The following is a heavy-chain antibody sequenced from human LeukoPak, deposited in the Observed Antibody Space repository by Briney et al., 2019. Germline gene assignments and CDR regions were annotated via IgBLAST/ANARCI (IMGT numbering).Heavy chain of an antibody. Sequence: SETLSLTCTVSGGSISSYYWSWIRQPPGKGLEWIGYCHYSGSANYNPSLKSRVTTSVDTSKDQFSLRLSSVTAADTAVYYCARQGPRDTGDYYSSFDSWGQGTLATVSS. CDR1: GGSISSYY. J-gene: IGHJ4*02. D-gene: IGHD3-22*01. CDR3: ARQGPRDTGDYYSSFDS. V-gene: IGHV4-59*08. CDR2: CHYSGSA.